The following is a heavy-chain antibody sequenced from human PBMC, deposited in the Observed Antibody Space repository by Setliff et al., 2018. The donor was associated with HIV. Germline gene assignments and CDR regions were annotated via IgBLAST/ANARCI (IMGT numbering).Heavy chain of an antibody. CDR1: EYTFTDYF. CDR2: IIPIFGTA. J-gene: IGHJ3*02. CDR3: ARDNGYCSGGSCYSSSFVGAFDI. Sequence: GASVKVSCKASEYTFTDYFIHWVRQAPGQGLEWMGGIIPIFGTANYAQKFQGRVTITTDESTSTAYMELSSLRSEDTAVYYCARDNGYCSGGSCYSSSFVGAFDIWGQGTMVTVSS. V-gene: IGHV1-69*05. D-gene: IGHD2-15*01.